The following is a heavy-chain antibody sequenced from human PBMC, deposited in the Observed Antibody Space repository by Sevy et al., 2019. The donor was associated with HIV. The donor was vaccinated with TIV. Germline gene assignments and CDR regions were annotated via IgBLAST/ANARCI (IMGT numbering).Heavy chain of an antibody. Sequence: GGSLRLSCAASTFRVIDNYMSWVRQAPGKGLEWVSTIYSGGSTFYADSVKGRFTISRDNSKNTLYLQMNSLRAEDTAVYYCARGRYYDASGYYYYYYGLDVWGQGTTVTVSS. CDR1: TFRVIDNY. D-gene: IGHD3-22*01. J-gene: IGHJ6*02. CDR3: ARGRYYDASGYYYYYYGLDV. CDR2: IYSGGST. V-gene: IGHV3-66*01.